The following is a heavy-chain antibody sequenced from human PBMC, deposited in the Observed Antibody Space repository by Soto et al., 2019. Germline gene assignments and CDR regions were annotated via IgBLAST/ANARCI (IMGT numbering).Heavy chain of an antibody. D-gene: IGHD1-26*01. CDR2: IIPILGIA. CDR1: GGTFSSYT. J-gene: IGHJ4*02. V-gene: IGHV1-69*02. Sequence: SVKVSCKASGGTFSSYTISWVRQAPGQGLEWMGRIIPILGIANYAQKFQGRVTITADKSTSTAYMELSSLRSEDTAVYYCATLRYSGSYYEYFDYWGQGTLVTVS. CDR3: ATLRYSGSYYEYFDY.